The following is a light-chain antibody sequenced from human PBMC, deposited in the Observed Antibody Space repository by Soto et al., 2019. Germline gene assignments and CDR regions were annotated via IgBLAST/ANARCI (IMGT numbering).Light chain of an antibody. CDR3: QQYGSSPPWT. CDR1: QSVSSY. Sequence: EIVLTQSPATLSLSPGERATLSCGASQSVSSYLAWYQQKPGQAPRLLIYAASIRATGIPDRFSGSGSGTDFTLTISRLEPEDFAVYYCQQYGSSPPWTFGQGTKVEIK. J-gene: IGKJ1*01. V-gene: IGKV3-20*01. CDR2: AAS.